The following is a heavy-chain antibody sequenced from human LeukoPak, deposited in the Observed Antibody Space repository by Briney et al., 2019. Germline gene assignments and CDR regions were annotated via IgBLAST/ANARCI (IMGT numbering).Heavy chain of an antibody. D-gene: IGHD3-10*01. CDR1: GFTFSRYW. Sequence: PGGSLRLSCAASGFTFSRYWMHWVRQAPGKGLMWVSRISPDGSTTLYADSVKGRFTISRDNAKNSLYLQMNSLRAEDTAVYYCARDDYGWGSHPYWGQGTLVTVSS. CDR3: ARDDYGWGSHPY. CDR2: ISPDGSTT. J-gene: IGHJ4*02. V-gene: IGHV3-74*03.